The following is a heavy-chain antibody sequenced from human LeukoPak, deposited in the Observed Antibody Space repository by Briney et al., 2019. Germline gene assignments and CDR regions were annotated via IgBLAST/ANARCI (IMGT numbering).Heavy chain of an antibody. Sequence: GASLKISCKGSGYSFTSYWIGWVRQTPGKGLEWMGIIYPGDSDTRYSPSFQGQVTISADKSISTAYLQWSSLKASDTAMYYCARTYYDFWSGYPDGLTFDPWGQGTLVTVPS. D-gene: IGHD3-3*01. V-gene: IGHV5-51*01. CDR2: IYPGDSDT. CDR1: GYSFTSYW. J-gene: IGHJ5*02. CDR3: ARTYYDFWSGYPDGLTFDP.